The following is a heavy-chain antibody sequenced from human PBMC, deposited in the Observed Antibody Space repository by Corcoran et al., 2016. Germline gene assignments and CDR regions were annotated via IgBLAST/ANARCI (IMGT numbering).Heavy chain of an antibody. Sequence: EVQLVESGGGLVQPGGSLRLSCAASGFTFSSYWMSWVRQAPGKGLEWVANIKQDGREKYYVESVKGRFTISRDNAKNSLYLQMNSLRAEDTAVYYCARVSGSDYDILTGFLDYWGQGTLVTVSS. CDR2: IKQDGREK. CDR3: ARVSGSDYDILTGFLDY. V-gene: IGHV3-7*03. CDR1: GFTFSSYW. J-gene: IGHJ4*02. D-gene: IGHD3-9*01.